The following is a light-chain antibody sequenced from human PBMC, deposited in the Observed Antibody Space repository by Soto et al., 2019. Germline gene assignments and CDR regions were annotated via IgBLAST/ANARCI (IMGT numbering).Light chain of an antibody. CDR1: QGIRHD. Sequence: DIQMTQSPSSLSASVGDRVTITCRASQGIRHDLGWYQQKPGKAPKRLIYAASSLQSGVPSRFSGSGSGTEFPLTISSLQPEDFSTYYCLQHNSYPLTFGQGTKVAIK. V-gene: IGKV1-17*01. J-gene: IGKJ1*01. CDR2: AAS. CDR3: LQHNSYPLT.